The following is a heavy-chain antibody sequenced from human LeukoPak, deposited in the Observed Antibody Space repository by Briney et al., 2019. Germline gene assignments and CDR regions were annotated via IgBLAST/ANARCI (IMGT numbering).Heavy chain of an antibody. CDR2: INTNTGDP. V-gene: IGHV7-4-1*02. CDR1: GYTFTSYA. D-gene: IGHD2-15*01. J-gene: IGHJ5*02. Sequence: ASVKVSCKASGYTFTSYAINWVRQAPGQGLEWLGWINTNTGDPTYAQGFTGRLVFSLDTTSGTAYLQISSLKAEDTAVYYCARYCSGGSCTLSLDPWGQGTLVTVSS. CDR3: ARYCSGGSCTLSLDP.